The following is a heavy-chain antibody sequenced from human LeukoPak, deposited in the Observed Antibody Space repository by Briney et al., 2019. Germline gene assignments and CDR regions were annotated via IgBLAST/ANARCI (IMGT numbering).Heavy chain of an antibody. CDR1: GFTFSSYS. D-gene: IGHD2-15*01. CDR2: ISSSSSTI. CDR3: ARDRGGGIFDY. V-gene: IGHV3-48*01. Sequence: GGSLRLSCAASGFTFSSYSMNWVRQAPGKGLEWVSYISSSSSTIYYADSVKGRFTISRDNAKNSLYLQMNSLRAEDTAVYYCARDRGGGIFDYWGQGTLVTVSS. J-gene: IGHJ4*02.